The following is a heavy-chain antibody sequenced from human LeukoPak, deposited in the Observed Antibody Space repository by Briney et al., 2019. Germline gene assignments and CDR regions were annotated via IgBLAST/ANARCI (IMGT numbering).Heavy chain of an antibody. CDR2: IYYSGST. V-gene: IGHV4-61*01. Sequence: EPSETLSLTCTVSGGSVSSGSYYWSWIRQPPGKGLEWIGYIYYSGSTNYNPSLKSRVTISVDTSKNQFSLKLSSVTAADTAVYYCARGHYSGDFDYWGQGTLVTVSS. D-gene: IGHD1-26*01. CDR3: ARGHYSGDFDY. J-gene: IGHJ4*02. CDR1: GGSVSSGSYY.